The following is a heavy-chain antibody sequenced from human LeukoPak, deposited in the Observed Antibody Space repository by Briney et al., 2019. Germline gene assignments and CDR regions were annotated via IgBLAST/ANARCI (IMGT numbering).Heavy chain of an antibody. J-gene: IGHJ5*02. CDR3: ARGRRAAARKGFDP. D-gene: IGHD6-13*01. V-gene: IGHV4-34*01. CDR2: INYSGST. CDR1: GGPFRVYY. Sequence: SQTLALTRAVYGGPFRVYYWRWIRQPPGKGLEWVGEINYSGSTNHNPATKSRVTITVNTSKNQFSLKLSSVTAADTAVYYCARGRRAAARKGFDPWGQGTLVTVSS.